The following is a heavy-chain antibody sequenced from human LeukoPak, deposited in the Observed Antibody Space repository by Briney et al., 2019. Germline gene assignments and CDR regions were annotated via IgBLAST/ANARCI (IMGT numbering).Heavy chain of an antibody. Sequence: GESLKISCKGSGYTFTSYWIGWVRQMPGKGLKWRGIIYPGDSDTRYSPSFQGQVTISADKSISTAYLQWSSLKASDTAMYYCASAAVGGSCYSPLSCDFDSWGQGTMVTVSS. D-gene: IGHD2-15*01. CDR3: ASAAVGGSCYSPLSCDFDS. CDR1: GYTFTSYW. V-gene: IGHV5-51*01. CDR2: IYPGDSDT. J-gene: IGHJ3*02.